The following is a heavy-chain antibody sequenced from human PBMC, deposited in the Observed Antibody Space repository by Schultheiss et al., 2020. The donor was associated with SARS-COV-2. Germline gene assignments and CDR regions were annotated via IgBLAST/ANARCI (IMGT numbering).Heavy chain of an antibody. J-gene: IGHJ6*02. CDR3: AKEVGQIDYGDYDSYYYYGMDV. Sequence: GGSLRLSCAASGFTFSSYGMHWVRQAPGKGLEWVAVISYDGSNKYYADSVKGRFTISRDNSKNTLYLQMNSLRAEDTAVYYCAKEVGQIDYGDYDSYYYYGMDVWGQGTTVTVSS. CDR1: GFTFSSYG. V-gene: IGHV3-30*18. CDR2: ISYDGSNK. D-gene: IGHD4-17*01.